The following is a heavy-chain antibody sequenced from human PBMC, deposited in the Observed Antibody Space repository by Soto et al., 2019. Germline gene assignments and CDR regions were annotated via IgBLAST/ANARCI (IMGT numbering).Heavy chain of an antibody. CDR2: IVPMFGTS. V-gene: IGHV1-69*06. Sequence: QERLVQSGAEVRKPGSSVKVSCKVTGGTSTRYAINWVRQAPGQGLEWMGGIVPMFGTSKYAQKFQGRVTITADTSTNIAYMELRRLRSEDTAVYYCNMGSEYDFWSGYLWGQGTLVSVSS. J-gene: IGHJ4*02. CDR3: NMGSEYDFWSGYL. CDR1: GGTSTRYA. D-gene: IGHD3-3*01.